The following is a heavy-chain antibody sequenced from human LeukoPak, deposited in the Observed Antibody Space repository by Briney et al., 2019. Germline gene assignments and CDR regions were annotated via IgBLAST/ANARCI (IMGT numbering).Heavy chain of an antibody. CDR3: ASRTIAAAGWGDDAFDI. J-gene: IGHJ3*02. CDR2: IYHSGST. D-gene: IGHD6-13*01. V-gene: IGHV4-59*01. Sequence: SETLSLTCTVSGGSISSYYWSWIRQPPGKGLEWIGYIYHSGSTNYNPSLKSRVTISVDTSKNQFSLKLSSVTAADTAVYYCASRTIAAAGWGDDAFDIWGQGTMVTVSS. CDR1: GGSISSYY.